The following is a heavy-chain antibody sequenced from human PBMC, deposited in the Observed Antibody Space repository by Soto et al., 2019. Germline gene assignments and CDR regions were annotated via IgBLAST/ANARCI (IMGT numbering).Heavy chain of an antibody. CDR2: ISGSGGTT. CDR1: GSTFSSYA. CDR3: AKTANGWFSAFDI. Sequence: LRLSCAASGSTFSSYAMSWVRQAPGKGLEWVSAISGSGGTTYYADSVKGRFTFSRDNSKNTLYLQMNSLRAEDTAVYYCAKTANGWFSAFDIWGQGTMVTVSS. V-gene: IGHV3-23*01. J-gene: IGHJ3*02. D-gene: IGHD6-19*01.